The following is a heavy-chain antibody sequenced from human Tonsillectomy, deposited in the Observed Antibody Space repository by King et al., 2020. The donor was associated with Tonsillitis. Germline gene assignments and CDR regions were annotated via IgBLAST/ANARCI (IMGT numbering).Heavy chain of an antibody. V-gene: IGHV3-7*03. CDR1: GFTFSSYW. Sequence: VQLVESGGGLVQPGGSLRLSCAASGFTFSSYWMSWVRQAPGKGLEWVANIKQDGSEKYYVDSVKGRFTISRDNAKNSLYLQMNSLRPEDTAVYYCTSLWHGCVYWRQSTRDPLSS. J-gene: IGHJ1*01. D-gene: IGHD5/OR15-5a*01. CDR3: TSLWHGCVY. CDR2: IKQDGSEK.